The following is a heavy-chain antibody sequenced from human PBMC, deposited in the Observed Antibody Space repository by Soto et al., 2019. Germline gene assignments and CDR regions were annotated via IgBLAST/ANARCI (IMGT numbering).Heavy chain of an antibody. CDR3: ARVERGTATTVVDAFDI. CDR1: GGSVNSGNYY. D-gene: IGHD1-1*01. V-gene: IGHV4-61*01. Sequence: LSLTCAVFGGSVNSGNYYLSWIRQPPGKGLEWIGEMSHSGGTHFNPSLKSRVTISVDTSKNQFSLKMSSVTAADTALYYCARVERGTATTVVDAFDIWGPGTMVTVSS. J-gene: IGHJ3*02. CDR2: MSHSGGT.